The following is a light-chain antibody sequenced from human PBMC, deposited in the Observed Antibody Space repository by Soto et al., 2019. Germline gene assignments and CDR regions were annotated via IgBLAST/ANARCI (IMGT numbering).Light chain of an antibody. V-gene: IGKV3-20*01. CDR2: DAS. CDR3: HQYASSTPAT. CDR1: QSVNSSY. J-gene: IGKJ1*01. Sequence: ENVLTQSPGSLSLSPGERATLSCRASQSVNSSYLSWYQQKPGQAPRLLIYDASTRATAIPDRFSGSGSGTYCSLTISRIEPEDLALYYWHQYASSTPATFGPGTNV.